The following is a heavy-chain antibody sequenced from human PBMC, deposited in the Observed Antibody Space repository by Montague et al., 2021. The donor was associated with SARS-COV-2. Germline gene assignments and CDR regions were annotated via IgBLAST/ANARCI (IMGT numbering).Heavy chain of an antibody. V-gene: IGHV3-33*01. CDR2: IWYDGSNE. CDR1: GFIFSSYG. CDR3: ARGSVGGYYFDY. J-gene: IGHJ4*02. Sequence: SLSLSCAASGFIFSSYGMHWVRQAPGKGLEWVAHIWYDGSNENYVDSVKGRFTISRDNFKNTLYLHMNSLRAEDTAIYYCARGSVGGYYFDYWGQGTLVTVSS. D-gene: IGHD3-16*01.